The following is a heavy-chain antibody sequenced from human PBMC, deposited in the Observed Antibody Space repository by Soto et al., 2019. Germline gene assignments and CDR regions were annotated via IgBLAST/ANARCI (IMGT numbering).Heavy chain of an antibody. CDR2: FDPEDGET. CDR1: GYTLTELS. J-gene: IGHJ5*02. D-gene: IGHD3-3*01. V-gene: IGHV1-24*01. Sequence: ASVKVSCKVSGYTLTELSMHWVRQAPGKGLEWMGDFDPEDGETIYAQKFQGRVTMTEDTSTDTAYMELSSLRSEDTAVYYCATTGDFWSGYQNWFDPWGQGTLVTDSS. CDR3: ATTGDFWSGYQNWFDP.